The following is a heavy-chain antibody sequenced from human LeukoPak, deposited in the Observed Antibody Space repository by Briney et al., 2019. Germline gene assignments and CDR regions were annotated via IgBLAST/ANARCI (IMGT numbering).Heavy chain of an antibody. Sequence: PGGSLRLSCAASGFTFSSYAMHWVRQAPGKGLEWVAVISYDGSNKYYADSVKGRFTISRDNSKNTLYLQMNSLRAEDTAVYYCAKLGDEVTIFGVVTLLGYDYWGQGTLVTVSS. D-gene: IGHD3-3*01. CDR1: GFTFSSYA. CDR2: ISYDGSNK. J-gene: IGHJ4*02. CDR3: AKLGDEVTIFGVVTLLGYDY. V-gene: IGHV3-30-3*02.